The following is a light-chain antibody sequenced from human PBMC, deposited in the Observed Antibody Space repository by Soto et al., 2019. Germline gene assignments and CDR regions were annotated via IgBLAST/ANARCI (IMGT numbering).Light chain of an antibody. Sequence: QSVVTQPASVSGSPGQSITISCTGTSSDVGGYNYVSWYQQHPGKAPKLMIYEVSNRPSGVSNRFSGSKSGNTASLTISGLQAEDEADYYCSSYTSSSTLYVFGTGTKV. J-gene: IGLJ1*01. CDR3: SSYTSSSTLYV. V-gene: IGLV2-14*01. CDR1: SSDVGGYNY. CDR2: EVS.